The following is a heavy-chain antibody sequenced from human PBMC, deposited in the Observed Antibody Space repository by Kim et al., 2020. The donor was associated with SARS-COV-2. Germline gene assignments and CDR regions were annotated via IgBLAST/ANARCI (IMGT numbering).Heavy chain of an antibody. D-gene: IGHD5-12*01. CDR1: GYTFTSYA. Sequence: ASVKVSCKASGYTFTSYAMHWVRQAPGQRLEWMGWINAGNGNTKYSQKFQGRVTITRDTSASTAYMELSSLRSEDTAVYYCARGARSYSGYHYYFDYWGQGTLVTVSS. CDR2: INAGNGNT. CDR3: ARGARSYSGYHYYFDY. J-gene: IGHJ4*02. V-gene: IGHV1-3*01.